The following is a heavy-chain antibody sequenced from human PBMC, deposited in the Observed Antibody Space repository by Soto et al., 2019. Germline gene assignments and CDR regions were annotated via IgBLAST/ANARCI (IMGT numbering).Heavy chain of an antibody. Sequence: QLQLQESGPGLVKPSETLSLTCTVYGGSISSGPYSWGWIRQPPGEGLEWIGTFHYSENTYYNPSLESRVTISVDTSKSQFSLKVTSVTVADTAIYYCARLGGYCSTTSCYGFYGMDVWGQGTTVIVSS. D-gene: IGHD2-2*01. J-gene: IGHJ6*02. CDR3: ARLGGYCSTTSCYGFYGMDV. CDR1: GGSISSGPYS. V-gene: IGHV4-39*01. CDR2: FHYSENT.